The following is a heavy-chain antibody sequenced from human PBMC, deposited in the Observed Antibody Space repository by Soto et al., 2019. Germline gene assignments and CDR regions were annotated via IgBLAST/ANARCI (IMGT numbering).Heavy chain of an antibody. CDR2: IIPVFGTT. D-gene: IGHD2-2*01. V-gene: IGHV1-69*01. CDR1: GGTFSNYT. J-gene: IGHJ6*02. CDR3: ARSYPYIGVGKPAGKQDYNGMDV. Sequence: QVQLVQSGAEVKKPGSSVKVSCKASGGTFSNYTISWLRQAPGEGLEWMGGIIPVFGTTDYEQKFQVRVTITADGSTSTAYMELSSLRSADTAVDYCARSYPYIGVGKPAGKQDYNGMDVWGQGTTVTVSS.